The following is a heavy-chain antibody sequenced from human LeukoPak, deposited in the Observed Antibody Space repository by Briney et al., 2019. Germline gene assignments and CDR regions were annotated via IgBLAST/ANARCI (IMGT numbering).Heavy chain of an antibody. D-gene: IGHD6-6*01. CDR3: AADMYSSSSEGGH. CDR2: IVVGSGNT. Sequence: SVTVSCTASGFTFTSSAVQWVRQARGQRLEWIGWIVVGSGNTNYAQKFQERVTITRDMSTSTAYMELSSLRPEDTAVYYCAADMYSSSSEGGHWGQGTLVTVSS. CDR1: GFTFTSSA. V-gene: IGHV1-58*01. J-gene: IGHJ4*02.